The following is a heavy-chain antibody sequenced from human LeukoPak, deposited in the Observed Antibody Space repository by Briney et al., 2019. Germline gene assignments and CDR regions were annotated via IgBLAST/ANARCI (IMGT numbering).Heavy chain of an antibody. D-gene: IGHD6-6*01. J-gene: IGHJ4*02. CDR1: GYIFAHNG. CDR3: ARREGRSASPFFFDS. V-gene: IGHV1-18*01. Sequence: WASVKVSCKTSGYIFAHNGISWVRQAPGQGPEWMGWISAYNGDTNYAQNFQGRVTMTRDTSTSTVYMELRSLRSDDTAVYYCARREGRSASPFFFDSWGQGTLVTVSS. CDR2: ISAYNGDT.